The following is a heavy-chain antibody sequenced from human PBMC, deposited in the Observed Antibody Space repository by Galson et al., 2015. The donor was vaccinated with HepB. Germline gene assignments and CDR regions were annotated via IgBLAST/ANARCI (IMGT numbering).Heavy chain of an antibody. CDR1: GFSFSSYT. Sequence: SLRLSCAASGFSFSSYTMNWIRQAPGKGLEWVADIKQDGNEQHYVDSVEGRFTISRDNARNSLFLQMDSLRAEDTAVYYCARENYYDGSGSDAFDMWGQGTMVTVSA. CDR2: IKQDGNEQ. D-gene: IGHD3-22*01. CDR3: ARENYYDGSGSDAFDM. J-gene: IGHJ3*02. V-gene: IGHV3-7*01.